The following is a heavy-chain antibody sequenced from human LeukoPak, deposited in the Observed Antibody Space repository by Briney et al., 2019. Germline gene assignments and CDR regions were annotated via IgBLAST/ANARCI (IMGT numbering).Heavy chain of an antibody. J-gene: IGHJ4*02. CDR2: INHSGST. D-gene: IGHD3-10*01. V-gene: IGHV4-34*01. CDR1: GGSFSGYY. CDR3: ARTAGDWNYGSGSYSH. Sequence: SETLSLTCAVYGGSFSGYYWSWIRQPPGKGLEWIGEINHSGSTNYNSSLKSRVTISVDTSKNQFSLKLSSVTAADTAVYYCARTAGDWNYGSGSYSHWGQGTLVTVSS.